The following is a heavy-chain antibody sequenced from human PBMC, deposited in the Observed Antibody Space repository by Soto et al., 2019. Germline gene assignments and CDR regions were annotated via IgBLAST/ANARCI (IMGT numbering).Heavy chain of an antibody. D-gene: IGHD3-22*01. CDR2: ISNDGSNE. CDR3: AKGGYYYDSSGLQL. V-gene: IGHV3-30*18. J-gene: IGHJ1*01. CDR1: GFTFSSYG. Sequence: QVQLVESGGGVVQPGRSLRLSCAASGFTFSSYGMHWVRQAPGKGLEWVAVISNDGSNEYYADSVKGRFTISRDNSKNTLYLQMNSLRAEDTAVYYCAKGGYYYDSSGLQLWGQGTLVTVSS.